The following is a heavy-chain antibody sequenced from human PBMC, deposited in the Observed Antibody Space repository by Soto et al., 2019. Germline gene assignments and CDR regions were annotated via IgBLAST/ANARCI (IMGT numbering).Heavy chain of an antibody. Sequence: QVQLQQWGAGLLKPSETLSLTCAVYGGSFSGYYWSWIRQPPGKGLEWIGEINHSGSTNYNPSLKSRVTISVDTSKIQFSLKLSSVTAADTAVYYCARGLTIFGVVIPTFDYWGQGTLVTVSS. J-gene: IGHJ4*02. CDR3: ARGLTIFGVVIPTFDY. CDR2: INHSGST. CDR1: GGSFSGYY. V-gene: IGHV4-34*01. D-gene: IGHD3-3*01.